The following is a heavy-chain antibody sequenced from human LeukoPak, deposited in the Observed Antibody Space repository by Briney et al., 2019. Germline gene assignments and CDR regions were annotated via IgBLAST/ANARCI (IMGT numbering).Heavy chain of an antibody. J-gene: IGHJ6*02. CDR3: ATYSSGWYEYYYGMDV. D-gene: IGHD6-19*01. CDR2: ISPYNGNT. V-gene: IGHV1-18*01. CDR1: GYTFTDYG. Sequence: ASVKVSCKASGYTFTDYGISWVRQAPGQGLEWMGWISPYNGNTNYAQKLQGRVTMTTDTSTSTAYMELRSLGSDDTAVYYCATYSSGWYEYYYGMDVWGQGTTVTVSS.